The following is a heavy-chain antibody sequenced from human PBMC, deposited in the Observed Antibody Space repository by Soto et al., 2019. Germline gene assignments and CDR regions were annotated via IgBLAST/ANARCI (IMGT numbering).Heavy chain of an antibody. Sequence: LRLSCAASGFPFSAYWMTWVRQAPGKGLEWVATIKEDGTRQHYEDSVKGRFTISRDNAKNAMYLQLNNLKTEDTALYYCVSLVGTLNWGQGTLVTVSS. CDR2: IKEDGTRQ. CDR3: VSLVGTLN. V-gene: IGHV3-7*03. D-gene: IGHD2-21*01. CDR1: GFPFSAYW. J-gene: IGHJ4*02.